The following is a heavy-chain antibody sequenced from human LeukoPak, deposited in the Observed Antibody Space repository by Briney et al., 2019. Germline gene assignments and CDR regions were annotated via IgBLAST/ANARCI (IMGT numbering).Heavy chain of an antibody. Sequence: KPSETLSLTCTVSGGSISSYYWSWVRQPPGKGLEWIGYIYYSGSTYYNPSLKSRVTISVDTSKNQFSLKLSSVTAADTAVYYCAGIPDVLMVYSHAFDIWGQGTMVTVSS. D-gene: IGHD2-8*01. CDR2: IYYSGST. CDR1: GGSISSYY. J-gene: IGHJ3*02. V-gene: IGHV4-59*08. CDR3: AGIPDVLMVYSHAFDI.